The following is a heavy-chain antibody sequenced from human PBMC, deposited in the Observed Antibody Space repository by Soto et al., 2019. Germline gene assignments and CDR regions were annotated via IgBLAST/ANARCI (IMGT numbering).Heavy chain of an antibody. CDR3: SRGIKGGLDA. Sequence: QVQRAESGGGVVQPGRSLRLSCVVAGFTSSNYDIHLVRQAPGKGLEWLAMISYDGTNEYYTDSLKGRFTISRDNSKKTMSLKINSLGAEETAVYYCSRGIKGGLDAWGQGTLVTVSS. V-gene: IGHV3-30-3*01. CDR1: GFTSSNYD. D-gene: IGHD2-21*01. J-gene: IGHJ5*02. CDR2: ISYDGTNE.